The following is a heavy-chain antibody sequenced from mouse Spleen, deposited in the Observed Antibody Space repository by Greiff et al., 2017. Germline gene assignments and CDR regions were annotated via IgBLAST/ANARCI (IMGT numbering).Heavy chain of an antibody. CDR2: ISSGSSTI. Sequence: EVKLMESGGGLVQPGGSRKLSCAASGFTFSSFGMHWVRQAPEKGLEWVAYISSGSSTIYYADTVKGRLTITRDNAKNTLFLQMTSLGSEDTAMAYCAGRGEAMDYWGQGTSVTVSS. CDR3: AGRGEAMDY. D-gene: IGHD2-13*01. CDR1: GFTFSSFG. V-gene: IGHV5-17*02. J-gene: IGHJ4*01.